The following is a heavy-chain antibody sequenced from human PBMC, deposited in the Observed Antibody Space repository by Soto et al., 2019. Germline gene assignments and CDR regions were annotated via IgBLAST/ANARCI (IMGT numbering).Heavy chain of an antibody. D-gene: IGHD1-26*01. Sequence: EVQLVESGGGLVQPGGSLTLSCAASEFTFSSYYMSWVRQAPGKGLEWVANIKHDGGARDYLDSVKGRFTISRDNAKNSMNLQMNDLSADDAAVKFLARDREPHPDTHGCNLWGQGTLVTVSS. CDR2: IKHDGGAR. CDR3: ARDREPHPDTHGCNL. CDR1: EFTFSSYY. V-gene: IGHV3-7*05. J-gene: IGHJ4*02.